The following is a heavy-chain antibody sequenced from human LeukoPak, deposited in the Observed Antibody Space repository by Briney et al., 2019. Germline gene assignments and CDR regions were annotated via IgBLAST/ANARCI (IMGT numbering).Heavy chain of an antibody. CDR3: ARDPSAGIVATGLPFDY. D-gene: IGHD5-12*01. V-gene: IGHV3-48*01. CDR2: ISSSSSTI. J-gene: IGHJ4*02. Sequence: GGSLRLSCAASGFTFSSYSMNWVRQAPGKGREWVSYISSSSSTIYYADSVKGRFTISRDNAKNSLYLQMDSLRAEDTAVYYCARDPSAGIVATGLPFDYWGQGTLVTVSS. CDR1: GFTFSSYS.